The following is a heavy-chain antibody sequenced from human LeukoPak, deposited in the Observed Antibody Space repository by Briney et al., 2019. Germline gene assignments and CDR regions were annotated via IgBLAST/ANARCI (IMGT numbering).Heavy chain of an antibody. V-gene: IGHV4-4*02. Sequence: SGTLSLTCAVSGGSISSRNWWSWVRQPPGKGLEWIGEIYHSGSTNYNPSLKTRVTISVDKSKNQFSLKLSSVTAADTAVYYCARGGYSSGWYAFDIWGQGTMVTVSS. CDR2: IYHSGST. CDR1: GGSISSRNW. CDR3: ARGGYSSGWYAFDI. D-gene: IGHD6-19*01. J-gene: IGHJ3*02.